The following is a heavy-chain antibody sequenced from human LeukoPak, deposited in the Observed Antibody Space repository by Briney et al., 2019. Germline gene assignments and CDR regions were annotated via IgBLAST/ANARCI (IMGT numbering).Heavy chain of an antibody. J-gene: IGHJ4*02. CDR2: ILYDGSQK. V-gene: IGHV3-30*03. D-gene: IGHD4-17*01. CDR1: GFIFSGYC. Sequence: HPRGCRRLSCAPSGFIFSGYCMRWVRPAPGKGLGWVAVILYDGSQKKYTDSVKGRFSTSTDKSTNTLYLRRDSLLTADTGMYFCATVRTVTSDHWGQGTLVTASS. CDR3: ATVRTVTSDH.